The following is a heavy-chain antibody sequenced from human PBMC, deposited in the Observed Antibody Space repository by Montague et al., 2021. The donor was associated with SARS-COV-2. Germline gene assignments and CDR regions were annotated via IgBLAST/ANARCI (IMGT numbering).Heavy chain of an antibody. J-gene: IGHJ4*02. CDR2: ISSSGATI. V-gene: IGHV3-48*03. Sequence: SLRLSCAASGFDFFNFDMAWVRQAPGRGLEWISDISSSGATILYADSLKGRFTISRDNIQKSLYLQMYSLRAEDTAVYYCATNKYCTLHDCLHGRHYFDPWGQGTLVTVSS. CDR3: ATNKYCTLHDCLHGRHYFDP. D-gene: IGHD2-8*01. CDR1: GFDFFNFD.